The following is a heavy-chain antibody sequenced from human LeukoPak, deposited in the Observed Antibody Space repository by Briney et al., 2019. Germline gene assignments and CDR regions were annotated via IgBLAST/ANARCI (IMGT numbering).Heavy chain of an antibody. Sequence: GGSLRLSCAASGFTFIRYEMNWVRQAPGKGLEWVSYISSSGSTIYYADSVKGRFTISRDNAKNSLYLQMNSLRAGDTVLYDCAGAGGSDPWGYWGQGTLVTVSS. CDR2: ISSSGSTI. D-gene: IGHD3-16*01. CDR1: GFTFIRYE. J-gene: IGHJ4*02. V-gene: IGHV3-48*03. CDR3: AGAGGSDPWGY.